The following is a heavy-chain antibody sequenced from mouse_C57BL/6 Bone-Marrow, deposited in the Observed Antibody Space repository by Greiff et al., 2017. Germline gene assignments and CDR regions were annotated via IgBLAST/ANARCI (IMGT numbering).Heavy chain of an antibody. CDR1: GYTFTSYW. J-gene: IGHJ2*01. D-gene: IGHD4-1*02. CDR3: AANQLDYFDY. V-gene: IGHV1-50*01. CDR2: IDPSDSYT. Sequence: QVQLQQSGAELVKPGASVKLSCKASGYTFTSYWMQWVKQRPGQGLEWIGEIDPSDSYTNYNQKFKGKATLTVDTSSSTAYMQLSSLTSEDSAVYYCAANQLDYFDYWGQGTTLTVSS.